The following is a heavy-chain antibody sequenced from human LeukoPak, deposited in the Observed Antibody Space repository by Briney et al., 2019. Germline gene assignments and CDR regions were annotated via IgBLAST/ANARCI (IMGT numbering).Heavy chain of an antibody. D-gene: IGHD2-15*01. CDR1: GGSISSSSYY. V-gene: IGHV4-39*01. J-gene: IGHJ4*02. CDR3: ASGPYCSGGSCYVL. Sequence: PSETLSLTCTVSGGSISSSSYYRGWIRQPPGKGLEWIGSIYYSGSTYYNPSLKSRVTISVDTSKNQFSLKLSSVTAADTAVYYCASGPYCSGGSCYVLWGQGTLVTVSS. CDR2: IYYSGST.